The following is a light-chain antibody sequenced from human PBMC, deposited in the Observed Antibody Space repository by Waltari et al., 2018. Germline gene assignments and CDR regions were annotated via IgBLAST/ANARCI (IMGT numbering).Light chain of an antibody. CDR1: QSISTY. J-gene: IGKJ1*01. CDR2: DAS. V-gene: IGKV3-11*01. CDR3: QQRSDLPPIT. Sequence: IVLTQSPATLSLSPGERATLSCRGSQSISTYLAWYQQKPGQAPRLLISDASYRATGIPARFSGSGSGTDFTLTISSLEPEDFAVYYCQQRSDLPPITFGQGTKVEI.